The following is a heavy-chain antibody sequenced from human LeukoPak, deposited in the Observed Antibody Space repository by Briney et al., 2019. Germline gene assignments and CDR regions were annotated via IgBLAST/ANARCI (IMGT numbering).Heavy chain of an antibody. CDR2: VWYDGSNR. CDR3: AKEAGSAYFGNWFDP. Sequence: GGSLRLSCAASGFTFSSYDMHWVRQAPGKGLEWVALVWYDGSNRYYADSVKGRFTISRDNSKNTLYLQMNSLRAEDTAVYYCAKEAGSAYFGNWFDPWGQGTLVTVSS. V-gene: IGHV3-33*06. J-gene: IGHJ5*02. CDR1: GFTFSSYD. D-gene: IGHD2-21*01.